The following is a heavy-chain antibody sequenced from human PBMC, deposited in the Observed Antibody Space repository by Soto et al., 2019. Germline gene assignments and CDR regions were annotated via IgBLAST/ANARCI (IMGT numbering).Heavy chain of an antibody. V-gene: IGHV1-69*13. D-gene: IGHD6-19*01. Sequence: RASVKVSCKASGGNFSSHGISWVRQAPGQGLEFMGGIMPLFGTTNYAQKFRGRVTITADEPTSTVYMELRSLRSEDTAVYYCARVSGRGWYNWFDPWGQGTPVTVSS. CDR2: IMPLFGTT. J-gene: IGHJ5*02. CDR1: GGNFSSHG. CDR3: ARVSGRGWYNWFDP.